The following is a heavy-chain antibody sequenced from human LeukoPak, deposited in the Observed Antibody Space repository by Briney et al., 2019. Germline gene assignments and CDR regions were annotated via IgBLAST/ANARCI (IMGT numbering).Heavy chain of an antibody. CDR1: GCTFTDYY. J-gene: IGHJ6*02. CDR2: INPDSGGT. Sequence: ASVKVSCKASGCTFTDYYIHWVRQAPGQGLEWMGWINPDSGGTKNAKKFQGRVTMTKDTSITIAYMELSRQRSDDTAVYYCARDRGYRRGGLYYHYYGMDVWGQGTTVTVSS. D-gene: IGHD1-1*01. CDR3: ARDRGYRRGGLYYHYYGMDV. V-gene: IGHV1-2*02.